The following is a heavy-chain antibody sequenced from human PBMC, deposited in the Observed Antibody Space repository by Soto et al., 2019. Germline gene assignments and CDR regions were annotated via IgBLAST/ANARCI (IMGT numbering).Heavy chain of an antibody. V-gene: IGHV4-59*01. D-gene: IGHD2-21*01. CDR3: GRDDSSNGPTLFDY. CDR2: IYYSGST. Sequence: SETLSLTCTVSGGSISSYYWSWIRQPPGKGLEWIGYIYYSGSTNYNPSLKSRVTISVDTSKNQFSLELSSLRSEDGAVYYCGRDDSSNGPTLFDYWGQGTLVTVSS. CDR1: GGSISSYY. J-gene: IGHJ4*02.